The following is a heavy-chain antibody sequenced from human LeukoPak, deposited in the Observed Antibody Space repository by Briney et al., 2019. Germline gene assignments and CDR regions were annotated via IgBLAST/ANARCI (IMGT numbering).Heavy chain of an antibody. V-gene: IGHV4-59*08. J-gene: IGHJ2*01. CDR1: GGSINSYY. Sequence: PSETLSLTCTVSGGSINSYYWSWIRQPPGKGLEWIGYIYYSGSTNYNPSLKSRDTISVDTSKNQFSLMMDSVTTTDTAVYYCARGTKSPRTTVLTSFWYFDLWGRGTLVTVSS. CDR2: IYYSGST. D-gene: IGHD4-17*01. CDR3: ARGTKSPRTTVLTSFWYFDL.